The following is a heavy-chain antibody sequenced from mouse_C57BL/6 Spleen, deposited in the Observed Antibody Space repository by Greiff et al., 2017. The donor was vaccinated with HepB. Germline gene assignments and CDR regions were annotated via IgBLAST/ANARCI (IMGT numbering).Heavy chain of an antibody. CDR2: IHPNSGST. Sequence: QVQLQQPGAELVKPGASVKLSCKASGYTFTSYWMHWVKQRPGQGLEWIGMIHPNSGSTNYNEKFKSKATLTVDKSSSTAYMQLSSLTSEDSAVYYCSRGDFYYGLDYWGQGTTLTVSS. CDR1: GYTFTSYW. D-gene: IGHD2-1*01. J-gene: IGHJ2*01. CDR3: SRGDFYYGLDY. V-gene: IGHV1-64*01.